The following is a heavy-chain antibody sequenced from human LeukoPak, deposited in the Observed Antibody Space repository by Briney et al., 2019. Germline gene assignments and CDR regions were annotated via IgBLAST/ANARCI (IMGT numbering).Heavy chain of an antibody. J-gene: IGHJ4*02. CDR3: AKDNRGVEQWLVPRNDY. Sequence: GGSLRLSCAASGFTFSSYSMNWVRQAPGKGLEWVSFIGSSSSTIYYADSVKGRFTISRDNAKNTLYLQMNSLRAEDTAVYYCAKDNRGVEQWLVPRNDYWGQGTLVTVSS. V-gene: IGHV3-48*01. D-gene: IGHD6-19*01. CDR2: IGSSSSTI. CDR1: GFTFSSYS.